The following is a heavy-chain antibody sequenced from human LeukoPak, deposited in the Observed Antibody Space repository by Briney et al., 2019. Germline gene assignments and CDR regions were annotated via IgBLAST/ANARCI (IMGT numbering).Heavy chain of an antibody. CDR3: ARVGVSDYGMDV. CDR1: GYSFTSHW. J-gene: IGHJ6*02. CDR2: IFPADSDT. D-gene: IGHD3-3*01. Sequence: GESLKISCKGSGYSFTSHWIGWVRQMPGERLEWMGIIFPADSDTRYSPSFRGQVAISADKSISTAYLQWSSLKASDTAMYYCARVGVSDYGMDVWGQGTGVIVSS. V-gene: IGHV5-51*01.